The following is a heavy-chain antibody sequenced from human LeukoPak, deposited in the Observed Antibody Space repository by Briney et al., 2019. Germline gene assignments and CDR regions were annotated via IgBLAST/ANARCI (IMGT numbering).Heavy chain of an antibody. CDR1: GFTFSSYG. CDR2: ISGSGGST. D-gene: IGHD4-17*01. Sequence: GGSLRLSCAASGFTFSSYGMSWVRQAPGKGLEWVSAISGSGGSTYYADSVKGRFTISRDNSKNTLYLQMNSLRAEDTAVYYCARDPTYGDYGGYFDYWGQGTLVTVSS. J-gene: IGHJ4*02. CDR3: ARDPTYGDYGGYFDY. V-gene: IGHV3-23*01.